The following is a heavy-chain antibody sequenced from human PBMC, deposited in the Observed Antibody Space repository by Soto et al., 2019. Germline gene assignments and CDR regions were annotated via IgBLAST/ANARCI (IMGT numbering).Heavy chain of an antibody. CDR1: GYSFTSYW. CDR3: ARKRLDSSGYYLASIAPRDAFDI. V-gene: IGHV5-51*01. CDR2: IYPGDSDT. Sequence: GESLKISCKGSGYSFTSYWIGWVRQMPGKGLEWMGIIYPGDSDTRYSPSFQGQVTISADKSISTAYLQWSSLKASDTAMYYCARKRLDSSGYYLASIAPRDAFDIWGQGTMVTVSS. D-gene: IGHD3-22*01. J-gene: IGHJ3*02.